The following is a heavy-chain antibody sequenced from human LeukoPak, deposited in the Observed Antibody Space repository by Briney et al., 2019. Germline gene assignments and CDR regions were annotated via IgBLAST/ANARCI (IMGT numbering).Heavy chain of an antibody. CDR1: GGSFSGYY. D-gene: IGHD1-26*01. Sequence: PSETLSLTCAVYGGSFSGYYWSWIRQPPGKGLEWIGEINHSGSTNYNPSLKSRVTISVDTSKNQFSLKLSPVTAADTAVYYCVRDERERSFRRRDYYFDYWGQGTLVTVSS. CDR2: INHSGST. V-gene: IGHV4-34*01. J-gene: IGHJ4*02. CDR3: VRDERERSFRRRDYYFDY.